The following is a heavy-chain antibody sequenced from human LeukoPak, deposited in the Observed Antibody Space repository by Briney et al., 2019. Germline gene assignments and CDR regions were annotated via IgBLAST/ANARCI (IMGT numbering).Heavy chain of an antibody. CDR2: IYYSGST. CDR3: ARREKLVFDY. Sequence: SETLSLTCAVSGGSISSYYWSWIRQPPGKGLEWIGYIYYSGSTNYNPSLKSRVTISVDTSKNQFSLKLSSVTAADTAVYYCARREKLVFDYWGQGTLVTVSS. D-gene: IGHD6-6*01. V-gene: IGHV4-59*08. J-gene: IGHJ4*02. CDR1: GGSISSYY.